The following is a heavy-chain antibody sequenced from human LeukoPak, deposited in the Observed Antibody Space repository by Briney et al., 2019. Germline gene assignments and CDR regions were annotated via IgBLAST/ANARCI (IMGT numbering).Heavy chain of an antibody. CDR1: GFTFSSYA. J-gene: IGHJ4*02. V-gene: IGHV3-30-3*01. D-gene: IGHD2-15*01. Sequence: GGSLRLSCAASGFTFSSYAMHWVRQAPGKGLDWVAVISYDGSNKYYADSVKGRFTISRDNAKNSLYLQMNSLRAEDTAVYYCAREASIGGYYSDYWGQGTLVTVSS. CDR3: AREASIGGYYSDY. CDR2: ISYDGSNK.